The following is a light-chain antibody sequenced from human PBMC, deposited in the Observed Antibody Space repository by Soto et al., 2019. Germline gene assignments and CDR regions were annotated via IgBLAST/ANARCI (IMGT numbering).Light chain of an antibody. CDR2: EVT. CDR1: ESYVGNYNY. Sequence: QYVLTQPASVSGSPGQSITISCTGTESYVGNYNYVSWYQQHPGKAPKLIIYEVTSRPSGVSNRFAGSKSGNAASLTISGLQAEDEADYYCSSYTSYTTLWVFGGGTQLTVL. CDR3: SSYTSYTTLWV. J-gene: IGLJ3*02. V-gene: IGLV2-14*01.